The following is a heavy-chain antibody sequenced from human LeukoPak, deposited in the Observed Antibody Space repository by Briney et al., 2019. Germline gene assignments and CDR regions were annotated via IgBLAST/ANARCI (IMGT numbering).Heavy chain of an antibody. D-gene: IGHD2-8*01. J-gene: IGHJ6*03. V-gene: IGHV4-39*07. CDR3: ASTKGPYYYYSMDV. Sequence: PSETLSLTCTVSGGSISGSSYYWGWIRQPPGKGLEWIGSIFYNGNTYYNPSLESRVTISVDTSKNQFSLKLGSVTAADTAMYYCASTKGPYYYYSMDVWGKGTTATVSS. CDR2: IFYNGNT. CDR1: GGSISGSSYY.